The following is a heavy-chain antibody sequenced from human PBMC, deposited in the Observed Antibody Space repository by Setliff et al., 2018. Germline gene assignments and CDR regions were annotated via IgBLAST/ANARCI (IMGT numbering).Heavy chain of an antibody. Sequence: WVRQAPGQGLEWMGWISTSNGNTNYAQKLQGRVTMTTDTSTSTAYMELRSLTSDDTAVYYCAREGRRYYDSSGYYYDPYYYYYMDVWGKGTTVTVSS. V-gene: IGHV1-18*01. CDR2: ISTSNGNT. CDR3: AREGRRYYDSSGYYYDPYYYYYMDV. D-gene: IGHD3-22*01. J-gene: IGHJ6*03.